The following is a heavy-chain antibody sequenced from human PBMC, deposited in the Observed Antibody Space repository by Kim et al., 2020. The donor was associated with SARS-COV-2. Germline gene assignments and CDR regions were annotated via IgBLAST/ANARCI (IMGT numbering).Heavy chain of an antibody. V-gene: IGHV3-11*06. CDR1: GFTFSDYY. D-gene: IGHD3-16*02. CDR2: ISSSSSYT. CDR3: ARDRTYYDYVWGSYRHRYWFDP. Sequence: GGSLRLSCAASGFTFSDYYMSWIRQAPGKGLEWVSYISSSSSYTNYADSVKGRFTISRDNAKNSLYLQMNSLRAEDTAVYYCARDRTYYDYVWGSYRHRYWFDPWGQGTLVTVSS. J-gene: IGHJ5*02.